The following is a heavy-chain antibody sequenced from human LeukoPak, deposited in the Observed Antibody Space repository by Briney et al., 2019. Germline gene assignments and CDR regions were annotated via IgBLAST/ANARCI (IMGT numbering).Heavy chain of an antibody. D-gene: IGHD3-22*01. CDR3: ARDYDSSGYYPWD. J-gene: IGHJ4*02. Sequence: PGGSLRLSCAASGFTLSSYGMHWVGQAPGKGLEWVAVIWYDGSNKYYADSVKGRFTISRDNSKNTLYLQMNSLRAEDTAVYYCARDYDSSGYYPWDWGQGTLVTVSS. CDR1: GFTLSSYG. CDR2: IWYDGSNK. V-gene: IGHV3-33*01.